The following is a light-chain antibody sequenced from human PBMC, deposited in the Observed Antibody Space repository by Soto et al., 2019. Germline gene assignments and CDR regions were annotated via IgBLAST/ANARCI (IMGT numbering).Light chain of an antibody. J-gene: IGKJ1*01. CDR3: LQDHDDSWT. V-gene: IGKV3-20*01. Sequence: EIVLTQSPDTLSLSPGERATLSCGAGQSVSSSYLAWYQQKPGQVPRLLMSAASSRATGIPDRFSGSGSGTEFTLTVSSLQPEDFATYYCLQDHDDSWTFGQGTKVDIK. CDR1: QSVSSSY. CDR2: AAS.